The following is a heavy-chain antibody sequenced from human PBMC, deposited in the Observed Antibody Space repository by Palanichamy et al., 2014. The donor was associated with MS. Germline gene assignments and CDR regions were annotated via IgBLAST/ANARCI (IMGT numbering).Heavy chain of an antibody. CDR2: IGYDGNTK. CDR3: ARDAGQAAGV. CDR1: GFTFSSYA. J-gene: IGHJ6*02. V-gene: IGHV3-30-3*01. D-gene: IGHD6-25*01. Sequence: QVQLVESGGGVVQPGRSLRLSCAASGFTFSSYAMHWVRQAPGKGLDWVAPIGYDGNTKYYADSVKGRFIISRDNSNNTLYLQLNSLRGEDTAVYYCARDAGQAAGVWGQGTTVTVSS.